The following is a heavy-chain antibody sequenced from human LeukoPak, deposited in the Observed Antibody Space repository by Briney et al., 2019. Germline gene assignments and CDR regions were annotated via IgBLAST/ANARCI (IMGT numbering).Heavy chain of an antibody. V-gene: IGHV3-30*02. CDR3: ARGCSGGNCPEPKFDP. CDR1: GFTFSNYD. Sequence: GGSLRLSCAASGFTFSNYDMHWVRQAPGKGLEWVAFIRYDGTQKYYADSVKGRFTISRDNSKSTLYLLMNSLRAEDTAVYYCARGCSGGNCPEPKFDPWGQGTLVTVSS. J-gene: IGHJ5*02. CDR2: IRYDGTQK. D-gene: IGHD2-15*01.